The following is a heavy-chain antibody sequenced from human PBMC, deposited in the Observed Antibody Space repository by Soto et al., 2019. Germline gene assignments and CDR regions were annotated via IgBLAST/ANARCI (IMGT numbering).Heavy chain of an antibody. J-gene: IGHJ5*02. CDR2: IYYSGST. V-gene: IGHV4-59*12. D-gene: IGHD5-12*01. Sequence: SETLSLTCTVSGGSISSYYWSWIRQPPGKGLEWIGYIYYSGSTNYNPSLKSRVTISVDTSKNQFSLKLSSVTAADTAVYYCARNSGYDSWWFDPWGQGTLVTVSS. CDR1: GGSISSYY. CDR3: ARNSGYDSWWFDP.